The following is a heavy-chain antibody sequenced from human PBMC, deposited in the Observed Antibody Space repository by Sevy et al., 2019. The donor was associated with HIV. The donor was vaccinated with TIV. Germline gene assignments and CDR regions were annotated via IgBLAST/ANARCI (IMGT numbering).Heavy chain of an antibody. D-gene: IGHD4-17*01. J-gene: IGHJ3*02. V-gene: IGHV3-30-3*01. CDR3: ARMVSGGLRWELIKENAFDI. Sequence: GGSLRLSCEASGFAFRDSAIRWVRQSPGKGLEWVALISHGGSYEYYVDSVKGRFTVSSDRSKNILYLQMDSLRAEDTAVYYCARMVSGGLRWELIKENAFDIWGQWTAVTVSS. CDR2: ISHGGSYE. CDR1: GFAFRDSA.